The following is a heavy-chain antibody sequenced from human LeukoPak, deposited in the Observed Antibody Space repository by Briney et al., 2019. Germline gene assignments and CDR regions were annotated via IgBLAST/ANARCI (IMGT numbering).Heavy chain of an antibody. J-gene: IGHJ4*02. V-gene: IGHV3-23*01. Sequence: GSLRLSCAASGFTFSSYAMGWVRQAPGKGLEWVSAISGSGGSTYYADSVKGRFTISRDNSKNTLYLQMNSLRAEDTAVYYCARGSGWYPFDYWGQGTLVTVSS. CDR3: ARGSGWYPFDY. CDR2: ISGSGGST. D-gene: IGHD6-19*01. CDR1: GFTFSSYA.